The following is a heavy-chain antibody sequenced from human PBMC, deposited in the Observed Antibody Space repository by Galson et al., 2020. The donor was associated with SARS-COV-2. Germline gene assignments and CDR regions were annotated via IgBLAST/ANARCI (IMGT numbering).Heavy chain of an antibody. J-gene: IGHJ3*02. Sequence: ASVKVSCKASGYTFTNYGISWVRQAPGQGLEWMGWMGAYNGKTNYAQNLQDRVTMTTDTSTSTAYMELRSLRSDDTAVYYCARSYYDSISPGDDAFDIWGQGTMVTVSS. CDR2: MGAYNGKT. V-gene: IGHV1-18*01. CDR1: GYTFTNYG. D-gene: IGHD3-22*01. CDR3: ARSYYDSISPGDDAFDI.